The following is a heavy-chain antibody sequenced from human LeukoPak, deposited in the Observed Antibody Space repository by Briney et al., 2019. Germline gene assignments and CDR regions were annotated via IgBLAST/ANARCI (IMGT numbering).Heavy chain of an antibody. Sequence: QTGGSLRLSCAASGFTFSNYAMHWVRQAPGKGLEWVALISYDGSNKYYTDSVKGRFTISRDKSKNTLYMQMNSLRVEDTAVYYCAGRIAVAAFDYWGQGTLVTVSS. J-gene: IGHJ4*02. V-gene: IGHV3-30-3*01. CDR2: ISYDGSNK. CDR1: GFTFSNYA. D-gene: IGHD6-19*01. CDR3: AGRIAVAAFDY.